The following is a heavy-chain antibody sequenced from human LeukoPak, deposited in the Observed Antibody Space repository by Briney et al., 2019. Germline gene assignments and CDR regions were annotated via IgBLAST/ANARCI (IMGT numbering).Heavy chain of an antibody. V-gene: IGHV1-18*01. CDR3: ARVCGTYDILTGYYYYMDV. Sequence: ASVKVSCKASGYTFTSYGISWVRQAPGQGLEWMGWISAYNGNTNYAQKLQGRVTMTTDTSTSTAYMELRSLRSDDTAVYYCARVCGTYDILTGYYYYMDVWGKGTTVTVSS. J-gene: IGHJ6*03. D-gene: IGHD3-9*01. CDR1: GYTFTSYG. CDR2: ISAYNGNT.